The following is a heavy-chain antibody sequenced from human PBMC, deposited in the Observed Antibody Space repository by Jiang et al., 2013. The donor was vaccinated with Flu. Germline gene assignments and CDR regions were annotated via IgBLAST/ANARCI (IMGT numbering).Heavy chain of an antibody. V-gene: IGHV1-18*01. CDR3: ARGIYGKHGLNWFDP. CDR2: ISAYNGNT. CDR1: FTSYG. Sequence: FTSYGISWVRQAPGQGLEWMGWISAYNGNTNYAQKLQGRVTMTTDTSTSTAYMELRSLRSDDTAVYYCARGIYGKHGLNWFDPWGQGTLVTVSS. J-gene: IGHJ5*02. D-gene: IGHD4-17*01.